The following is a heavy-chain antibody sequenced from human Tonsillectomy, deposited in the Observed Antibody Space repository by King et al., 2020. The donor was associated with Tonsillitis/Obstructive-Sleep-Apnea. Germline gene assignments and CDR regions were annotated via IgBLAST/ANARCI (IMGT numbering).Heavy chain of an antibody. CDR1: GYTFTSYY. CDR2: INPSGGST. D-gene: IGHD2-15*01. Sequence: QLVQSGAEVKKPGASVKVSCKASGYTFTSYYMHWVRQAPGQGLEWMGIINPSGGSTSYAQKFQGRVTMTRDTSTSTVYMELSSLRPEDTAVYYCARDAEVPQDCVVVVAADHYLDYCGEGALGTASS. V-gene: IGHV1-46*01. J-gene: IGHJ4*02. CDR3: ARDAEVPQDCVVVVAADHYLDY.